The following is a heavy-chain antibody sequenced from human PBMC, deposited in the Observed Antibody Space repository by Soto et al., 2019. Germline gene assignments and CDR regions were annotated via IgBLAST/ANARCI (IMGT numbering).Heavy chain of an antibody. CDR2: IIPIFGTA. J-gene: IGHJ6*02. CDR3: ASHSSSSGGFYYYYGMDV. V-gene: IGHV1-69*01. Sequence: QVQLVQSGAEVKKPGSSVKVSCKASGGTFSSYAISWVRQAPGQGLEWMGGIIPIFGTANYAQKFQGRVTITADESTSTAYMERSSLRSEDTAVYYCASHSSSSGGFYYYYGMDVWGQGTTVTVSS. D-gene: IGHD6-6*01. CDR1: GGTFSSYA.